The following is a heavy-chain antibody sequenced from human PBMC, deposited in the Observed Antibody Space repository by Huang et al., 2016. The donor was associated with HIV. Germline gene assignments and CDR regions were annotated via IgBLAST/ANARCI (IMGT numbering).Heavy chain of an antibody. D-gene: IGHD3-3*01. J-gene: IGHJ4*02. CDR1: GYTFSAYA. V-gene: IGHV1-3*01. Sequence: QVQLVQSGAELKKPGASVKASCKSSGYTFSAYAVHWVRQAPGQRLEWMGWINAGNGNTKYSQKFQGRVTITRDASASTIYMEVRNLRSEDTAVYFCARERRFFYNLDFWGQGTLITVSS. CDR2: INAGNGNT. CDR3: ARERRFFYNLDF.